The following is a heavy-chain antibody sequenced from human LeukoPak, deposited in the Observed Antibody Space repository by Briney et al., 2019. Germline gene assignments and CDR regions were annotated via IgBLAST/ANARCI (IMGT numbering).Heavy chain of an antibody. J-gene: IGHJ4*02. D-gene: IGHD6-13*01. CDR3: ARDLAAAGYDFDY. Sequence: ASVKVSXKASGYTFTGYYMHWVRQAPGQGLEWMGWINPNSGGTNYAQKFQGRVTMTRDTSISTAYMELSRLGSDDTAVYYCARDLAAAGYDFDYWGQGTLVTVSS. V-gene: IGHV1-2*02. CDR1: GYTFTGYY. CDR2: INPNSGGT.